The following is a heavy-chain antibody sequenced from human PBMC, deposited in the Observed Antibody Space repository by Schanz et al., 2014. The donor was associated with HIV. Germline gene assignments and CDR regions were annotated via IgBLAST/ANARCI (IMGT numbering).Heavy chain of an antibody. CDR2: MSYDGINK. V-gene: IGHV3-30*18. CDR3: AKDGNWYDSRYRGKGNYYYYYGMDV. J-gene: IGHJ6*02. D-gene: IGHD3-22*01. CDR1: GFTFNNYG. Sequence: QVQLVESGGGVVQPPRSLKLSCAASGFTFNNYGMHWVRQAPGKGLEWVAVMSYDGINKHYADSVKGRFTISRDNSKNTLYLQIKSLRPEDTAVYYCAKDGNWYDSRYRGKGNYYYYYGMDVWGQGTTVTVSS.